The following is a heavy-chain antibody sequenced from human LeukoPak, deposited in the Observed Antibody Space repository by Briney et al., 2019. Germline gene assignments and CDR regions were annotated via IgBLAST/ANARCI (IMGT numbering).Heavy chain of an antibody. CDR3: ARDSGLGPTWHPFDH. D-gene: IGHD1-26*01. Sequence: GASVKVSCKSSGYNFTDYHIHWLRQAPAQGHEWMGWINPKSGGTNYAQKFRGRVTMTRATSISTAYMELSGLRSDDTAVYYCARDSGLGPTWHPFDHWGQGTPVTVSS. CDR1: GYNFTDYH. CDR2: INPKSGGT. V-gene: IGHV1-2*02. J-gene: IGHJ4*02.